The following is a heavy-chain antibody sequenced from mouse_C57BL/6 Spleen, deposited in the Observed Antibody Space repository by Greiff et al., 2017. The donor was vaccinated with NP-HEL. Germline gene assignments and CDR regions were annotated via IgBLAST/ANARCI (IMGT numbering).Heavy chain of an antibody. V-gene: IGHV1-59*01. CDR1: GYTFTSYW. D-gene: IGHD1-1*01. J-gene: IGHJ3*01. CDR2: IDPSDSYT. CDR3: AREILRGFAY. Sequence: VQLQQPGAELVRPGTSVKLSCKASGYTFTSYWMHWVKQRPGQGLEWIGVIDPSDSYTNYNQKFKGKATLTVDTSSSTAYMQLSSLTSEDSAVYYCAREILRGFAYWGQGTLVTVSA.